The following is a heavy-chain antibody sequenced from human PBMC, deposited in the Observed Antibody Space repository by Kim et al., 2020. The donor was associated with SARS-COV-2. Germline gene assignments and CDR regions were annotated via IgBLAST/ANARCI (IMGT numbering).Heavy chain of an antibody. CDR2: INSDGSDT. Sequence: GGSLRLSCTASGFTFSGYWMHWVRQAPGKGLVWVSRINSDGSDTIYADSVKGRGTVSRDNAKNTLYLQMNRLRAEDTAVYYCARDLEWGTTDSGGYIYHYYGLDVWGHGTSVTVSS. V-gene: IGHV3-74*01. D-gene: IGHD2-21*01. J-gene: IGHJ6*02. CDR1: GFTFSGYW. CDR3: ARDLEWGTTDSGGYIYHYYGLDV.